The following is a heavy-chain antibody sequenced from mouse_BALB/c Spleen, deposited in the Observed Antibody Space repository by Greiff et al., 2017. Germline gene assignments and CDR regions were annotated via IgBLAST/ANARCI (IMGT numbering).Heavy chain of an antibody. CDR2: INPSNGGT. D-gene: IGHD2-14*01. J-gene: IGHJ3*01. V-gene: IGHV1S81*02. Sequence: QVQLQQPGAELVKPGASVKLSCKASGYTFTSYYMYWVKQRPGQGLEWIGGINPSNGGTNFNEKFKSKATLTVDKSSSTAYMQLSSLTSEDSAVYYCTRVYRYTWFAYWGQGTLVTGSA. CDR3: TRVYRYTWFAY. CDR1: GYTFTSYY.